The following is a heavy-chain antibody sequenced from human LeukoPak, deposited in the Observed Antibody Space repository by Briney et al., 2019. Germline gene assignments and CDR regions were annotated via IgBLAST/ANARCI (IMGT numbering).Heavy chain of an antibody. CDR3: AKAALRYQLLSSLDY. CDR1: GFTFSSYA. D-gene: IGHD2-2*01. CDR2: ISGGGAST. J-gene: IGHJ4*02. Sequence: KAGGSLRLSCAASGFTFSSYAMNWARQAPGKGLEWVSAISGGGASTYYADSVKGRFTISRDNSKNTLYLQMNSLRAEDTAIYYCAKAALRYQLLSSLDYWGQGTLVTVSS. V-gene: IGHV3-23*01.